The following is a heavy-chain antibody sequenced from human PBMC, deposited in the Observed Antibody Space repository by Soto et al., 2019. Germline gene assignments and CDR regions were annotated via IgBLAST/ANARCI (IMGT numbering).Heavy chain of an antibody. Sequence: GASVKVSCKVFGGTFISYSFSWVRQAPGQGPEWMGGIIPIFGTPNYAQNFQGRVTITADESTSTAYMELSSLRSEDTAVYYCARDQGPEYSGYDYYYYGMDVWGQGTTVTVSS. V-gene: IGHV1-69*13. D-gene: IGHD5-12*01. CDR3: ARDQGPEYSGYDYYYYGMDV. CDR2: IIPIFGTP. J-gene: IGHJ6*02. CDR1: GGTFISYS.